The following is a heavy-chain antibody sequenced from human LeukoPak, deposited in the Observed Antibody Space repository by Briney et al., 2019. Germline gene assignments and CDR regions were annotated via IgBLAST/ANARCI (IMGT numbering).Heavy chain of an antibody. V-gene: IGHV3-21*01. CDR2: ISSSSTYI. D-gene: IGHD5-24*01. J-gene: IGHJ1*01. CDR3: ARGEHKATITGVDS. Sequence: GGSLRLSCAASGFSFSDYYMHWVRQAPGKGLEWVSAISSSSTYIYYADSVKGRFTISRDNAGNSVFLQMHGLRAEDTAVYFCARGEHKATITGVDSWGQGTLVTVSS. CDR1: GFSFSDYY.